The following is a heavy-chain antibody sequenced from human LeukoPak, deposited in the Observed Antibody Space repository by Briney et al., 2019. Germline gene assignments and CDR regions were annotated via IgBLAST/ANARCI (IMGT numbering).Heavy chain of an antibody. Sequence: PSETLSLTCTVSGGSISSYYWSWIRQPPGKGLEWIGYIYYSGSTNYNPSLKSRVTISVDTSKNQFPLKLSSVTAADTAVYYCARGAPNFTIDYWGQGTLVTVSS. CDR2: IYYSGST. D-gene: IGHD2-8*01. V-gene: IGHV4-59*01. CDR3: ARGAPNFTIDY. J-gene: IGHJ4*02. CDR1: GGSISSYY.